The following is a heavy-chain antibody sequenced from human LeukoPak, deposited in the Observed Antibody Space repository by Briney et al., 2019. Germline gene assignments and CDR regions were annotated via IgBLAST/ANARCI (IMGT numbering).Heavy chain of an antibody. CDR1: GGSISSSSYY. D-gene: IGHD3-22*01. J-gene: IGHJ4*02. CDR3: AGVDDSSGYYLN. Sequence: PSETLSLTCTVSGGSISSSSYYWGWIRQPPGKGLEWIGSIYYSGSTYYNPSLKSRVTISVDTSKNQFSLKLSSVTAADTAVYYCAGVDDSSGYYLNWGQGTLVTVSS. CDR2: IYYSGST. V-gene: IGHV4-39*01.